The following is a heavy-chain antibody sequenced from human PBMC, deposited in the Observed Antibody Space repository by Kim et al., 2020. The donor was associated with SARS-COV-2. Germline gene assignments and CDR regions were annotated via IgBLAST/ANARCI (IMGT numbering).Heavy chain of an antibody. Sequence: GGSLRLSCAASGFTFSSYAMSWVRQAPGKGLEWVSAISGSGGSTYYADSVKGRFTISRDNSKNTLYLQMNSLRAEDTAVYYCAKGSSKTEYYYDSSGYHRPQLYYYYYYGMDVWGQGTTVTVSS. CDR1: GFTFSSYA. V-gene: IGHV3-23*01. J-gene: IGHJ6*02. CDR2: ISGSGGST. CDR3: AKGSSKTEYYYDSSGYHRPQLYYYYYYGMDV. D-gene: IGHD3-22*01.